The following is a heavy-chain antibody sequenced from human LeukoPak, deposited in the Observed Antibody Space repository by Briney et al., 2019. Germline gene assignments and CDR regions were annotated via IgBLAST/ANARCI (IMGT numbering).Heavy chain of an antibody. CDR2: ISSDGSNK. D-gene: IGHD6-6*01. J-gene: IGHJ4*02. CDR1: GFTFSSYG. Sequence: PGGSLRLSCVASGFTFSSYGMHWVRQAPGKGLEWVAFISSDGSNKYEDSVKGRFTISRDNSKNTLYLQMNSLRAVDTAVYYCDPHDSSSQFWGQGTLVTVSS. CDR3: DPHDSSSQF. V-gene: IGHV3-30*03.